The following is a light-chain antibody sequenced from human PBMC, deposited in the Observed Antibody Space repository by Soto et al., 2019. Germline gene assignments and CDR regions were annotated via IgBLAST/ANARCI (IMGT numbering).Light chain of an antibody. CDR3: QQYNNWPPT. V-gene: IGKV3-15*01. CDR2: GAS. Sequence: IVMTQSPATLSVSPGERATLSCRASQSVSSNLAWYQQKPGQAPRLLIYGASTRATGIPARFSGSRSGTEITLTISSLQSEDFAVYYCQQYNNWPPTFGQGTRLEIK. J-gene: IGKJ5*01. CDR1: QSVSSN.